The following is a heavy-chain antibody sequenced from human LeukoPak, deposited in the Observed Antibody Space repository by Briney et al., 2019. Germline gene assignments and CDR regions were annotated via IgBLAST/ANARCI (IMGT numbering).Heavy chain of an antibody. CDR2: IIPIFGTA. CDR1: GGTFSSYA. J-gene: IGHJ4*02. D-gene: IGHD3-9*01. V-gene: IGHV1-69*01. CDR3: ARGFPNVNKYYDILTGYPYYFDY. Sequence: GSSVKVSYKASGGTFSSYAISWVRQAPGQGLEWMGGIIPIFGTANYAQKFQGRVTITADESTSTAYMELSSLRSEDTAVYYCARGFPNVNKYYDILTGYPYYFDYWGQGTLVTVSS.